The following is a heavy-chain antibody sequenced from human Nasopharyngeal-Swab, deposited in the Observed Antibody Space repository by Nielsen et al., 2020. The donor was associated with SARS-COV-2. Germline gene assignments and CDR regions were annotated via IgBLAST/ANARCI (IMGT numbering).Heavy chain of an antibody. V-gene: IGHV4-39*07. J-gene: IGHJ6*03. Sequence: SETLSLTCTVSGGSISSSSYYWGWIRQPPGKGQEWIGSIYYSGSTYYNPSLKSRVTISVDTSKNQFSLKLSSVTAADTAVYYCARERGRGGIWNYYYYYMDVWGKGTTVTVSS. CDR1: GGSISSSSYY. CDR3: ARERGRGGIWNYYYYYMDV. CDR2: IYYSGST. D-gene: IGHD3-10*01.